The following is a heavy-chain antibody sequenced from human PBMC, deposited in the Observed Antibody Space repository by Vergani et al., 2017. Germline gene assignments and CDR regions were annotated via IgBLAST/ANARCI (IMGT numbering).Heavy chain of an antibody. J-gene: IGHJ6*03. CDR1: GGSISSGGYY. Sequence: QVQLQESGPGLVKPSQTLTLTCTVSGGSISSGGYYWSWIRQHPGKDLEWIGYIYYSGSTYYNPSLKSRVTISVDTSKNQFSLKLSSVTAADTAVYYCARDNGXGATLPYYYYYMDVWGKGTTVTVSS. CDR3: ARDNGXGATLPYYYYYMDV. D-gene: IGHD4/OR15-4a*01. V-gene: IGHV4-31*03. CDR2: IYYSGST.